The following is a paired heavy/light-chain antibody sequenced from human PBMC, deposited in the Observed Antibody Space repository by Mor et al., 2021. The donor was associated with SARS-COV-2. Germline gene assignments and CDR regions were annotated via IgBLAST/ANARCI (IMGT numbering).Light chain of an antibody. J-gene: IGKJ4*01. CDR1: ESVSTY. V-gene: IGKV3-11*01. CDR3: QQRRNWPFT. CDR2: DGS. Sequence: EIVLTQSPATLSLSPGDRATLSCRASESVSTYLAWYQHKPGQAPRLLVYDGSNRAPGTPARFSGSGSGTDFTLIISSLEPEDFAVYFCQQRRNWPFTFGGGAKVEVK.
Heavy chain of an antibody. CDR1: GYSFTAYY. CDR3: VKQKDCFDDCSLADGWFNP. V-gene: IGHV1-2*02. J-gene: IGHJ5*02. Sequence: QIQLVQSGAEVKKPGASVKVSCKTSGYSFTAYYIHWVRQAPGQRLEWMGWVNPNSGGTTYAPKFRGRVTMTRDTSVTTAYMEISGLTSDDTATYYCVKQKDCFDDCSLADGWFNPWGQGTLVTVSS. CDR2: VNPNSGGT. D-gene: IGHD2-21*02.